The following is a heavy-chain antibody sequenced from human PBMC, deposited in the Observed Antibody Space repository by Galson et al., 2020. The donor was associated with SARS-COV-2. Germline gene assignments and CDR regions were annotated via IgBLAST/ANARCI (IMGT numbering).Heavy chain of an antibody. V-gene: IGHV4-34*01. J-gene: IGHJ6*03. CDR1: GGSFSGYY. CDR3: ARGISSSWWGPYYMDV. CDR2: INHSGST. D-gene: IGHD6-13*01. Sequence: SETLSLTCAVYGGSFSGYYWSWIRQPPGKGLEWIGEINHSGSTNYNPSLKSRVTISVDTSKNQFSLKLSSVTAADTAVYYCARGISSSWWGPYYMDVWGKGTTVTVSS.